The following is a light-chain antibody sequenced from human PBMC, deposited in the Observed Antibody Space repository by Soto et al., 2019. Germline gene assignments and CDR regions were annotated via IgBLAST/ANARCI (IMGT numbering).Light chain of an antibody. CDR1: QSISSW. CDR3: QQYSNWPLN. Sequence: DIQMTQSPSTLSASVGDRVTITCRASQSISSWLAWYQQRPGKAPNLLIYDASSSDRGVPSRFSASGSGTELILTIRSMQNDDFATYYCQQYSNWPLNLGGGPKV. V-gene: IGKV1-5*01. CDR2: DAS. J-gene: IGKJ4*01.